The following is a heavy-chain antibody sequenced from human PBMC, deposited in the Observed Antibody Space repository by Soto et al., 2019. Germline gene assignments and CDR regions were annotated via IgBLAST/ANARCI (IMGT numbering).Heavy chain of an antibody. CDR2: ISISSSDR. CDR1: GFTLRTYT. Sequence: RRLSCAASGFTLRTYTMNWVRQAPGKGLEWVSSISISSSDRYYADSVRGRFTISRDNAKNALYLQTNSLRADDTAVYFCVRGMNPLFGGQGTLVTVSS. J-gene: IGHJ4*01. CDR3: VRGMNPLF. V-gene: IGHV3-21*06.